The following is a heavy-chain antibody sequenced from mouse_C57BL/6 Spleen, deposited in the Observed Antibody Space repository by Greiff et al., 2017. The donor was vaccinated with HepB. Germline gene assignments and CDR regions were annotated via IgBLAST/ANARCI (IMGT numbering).Heavy chain of an antibody. J-gene: IGHJ2*01. Sequence: VQLQQSGPELVKPGASVKISCKASGYSFTSYYIHWVKQRPGQGLEWIGWIYPGSGTTKYNEKFKGKATLTADTSSSTAYMQLSSLTSEDSAVYYCARSGFRGTQYYFDDWGQGTTLTVSS. V-gene: IGHV1-66*01. CDR3: ARSGFRGTQYYFDD. CDR2: IYPGSGTT. CDR1: GYSFTSYY. D-gene: IGHD2-14*01.